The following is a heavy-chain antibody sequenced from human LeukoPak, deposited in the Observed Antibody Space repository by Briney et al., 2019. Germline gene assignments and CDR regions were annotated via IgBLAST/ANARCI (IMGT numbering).Heavy chain of an antibody. D-gene: IGHD3-16*01. CDR3: VRDLILVWTPGDDFDH. CDR2: INERAAII. J-gene: IGHJ4*02. Sequence: PGGSLRLSCAASGFTFSNYWMHWVRQAPGKGLEWVSRINERAAIISCADSVKGRFTISRENARNTLYLQMNSLTAEDTAVYYCVRDLILVWTPGDDFDHWGQGTLATVSS. V-gene: IGHV3-74*01. CDR1: GFTFSNYW.